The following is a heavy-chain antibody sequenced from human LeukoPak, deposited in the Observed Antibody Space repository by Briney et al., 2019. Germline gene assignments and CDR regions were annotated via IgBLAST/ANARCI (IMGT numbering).Heavy chain of an antibody. Sequence: GGSLRLSCAASGFTFSSYAMSWVRQVVGKGLEWVSTISGSGGSTYYADSVKGRFTISRDNSKNTLYVQMNSLRADDTAVYYCAKGFGWFDPWGQGTLVTVSS. CDR2: ISGSGGST. CDR3: AKGFGWFDP. J-gene: IGHJ5*02. CDR1: GFTFSSYA. V-gene: IGHV3-23*01. D-gene: IGHD3-3*01.